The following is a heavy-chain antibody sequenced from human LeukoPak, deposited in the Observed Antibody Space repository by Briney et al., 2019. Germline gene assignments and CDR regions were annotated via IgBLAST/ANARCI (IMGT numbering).Heavy chain of an antibody. J-gene: IGHJ4*02. CDR1: GGSISGYY. D-gene: IGHD2-15*01. CDR2: IYYSGST. CDR3: ARDSGSNFDY. V-gene: IGHV4-59*01. Sequence: SETLSLTRTVSGGSISGYYWNWIRQPPGKGLEWIGYIYYSGSTNYNPSLKSRVTMSLDTSKNQFSLELSSVTAADTAVYHCARDSGSNFDYWGQGTLVTVSS.